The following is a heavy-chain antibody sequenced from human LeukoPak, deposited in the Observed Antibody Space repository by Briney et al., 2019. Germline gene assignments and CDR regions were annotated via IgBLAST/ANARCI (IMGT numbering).Heavy chain of an antibody. J-gene: IGHJ3*02. CDR3: ARPVIPAAFNGFDI. V-gene: IGHV5-51*01. CDR2: IYPGDSDI. CDR1: GYIFSSYW. D-gene: IGHD2-2*01. Sequence: GESLKISCKGSGYIFSSYWIGWVRQKPGKGLEWVGVIYPGDSDIRYSPSFQGQVSISADKSISTAYLQWSSLKASDTAMYYCARPVIPAAFNGFDIWGQGTMVTVSS.